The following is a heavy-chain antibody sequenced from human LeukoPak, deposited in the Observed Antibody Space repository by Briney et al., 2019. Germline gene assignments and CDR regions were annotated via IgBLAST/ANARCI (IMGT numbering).Heavy chain of an antibody. Sequence: ASVKVSCKASGYTFTGYYMHWVRQAPGQGLEWMGWISAYNGNTNYAQKLQGRVTMTTDTSTSTAYMELRRLRSDDTAMYYCVRDSLWFGELFAWFDPWGQGTLVTVSS. V-gene: IGHV1-18*01. CDR2: ISAYNGNT. J-gene: IGHJ5*02. CDR3: VRDSLWFGELFAWFDP. D-gene: IGHD3-10*01. CDR1: GYTFTGYY.